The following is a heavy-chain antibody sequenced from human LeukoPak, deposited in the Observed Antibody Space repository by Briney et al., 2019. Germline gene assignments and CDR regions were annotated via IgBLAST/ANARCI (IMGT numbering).Heavy chain of an antibody. J-gene: IGHJ6*02. Sequence: PGGSLRLSCAASGFTVSSNYMSWVRQAPGKGLEWVSVIYSGGSTYYADSVKGRFTISRDNSKNTLYLQMNSLRAEDTAVYYCARQPTTIDYYYYGMDVWGQGTTVTVSS. V-gene: IGHV3-66*04. CDR2: IYSGGST. D-gene: IGHD5-12*01. CDR1: GFTVSSNY. CDR3: ARQPTTIDYYYYGMDV.